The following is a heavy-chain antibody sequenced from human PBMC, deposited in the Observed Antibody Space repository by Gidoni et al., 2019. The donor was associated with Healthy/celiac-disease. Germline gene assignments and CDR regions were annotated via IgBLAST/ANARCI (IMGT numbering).Heavy chain of an antibody. Sequence: QLQLQESGPGLVKPSETLSLTCTVSGGSIISSSYYWGWIRPPPGKGLEWIGSIYYSGSTYYNPSLKSRVTISVDTSKNQFSLKLSSVTAADTAVYYCARQGGWYLTYYYYGMDVWGQGTTVTVSS. CDR1: GGSIISSSYY. CDR3: ARQGGWYLTYYYYGMDV. D-gene: IGHD6-19*01. V-gene: IGHV4-39*01. CDR2: IYYSGST. J-gene: IGHJ6*02.